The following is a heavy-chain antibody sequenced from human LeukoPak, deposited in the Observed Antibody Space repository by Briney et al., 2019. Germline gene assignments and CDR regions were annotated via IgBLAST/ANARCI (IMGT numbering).Heavy chain of an antibody. D-gene: IGHD1-14*01. V-gene: IGHV4-4*02. CDR3: ASVDYYSITAFDY. J-gene: IGHJ4*02. CDR1: GGSISSSNW. CDR2: IYHSGST. Sequence: PSETLSLTCAVSGGSISSSNWWSWVRQPPGKGLEWIGEIYHSGSTNYNPSLKSRVTISVDKSKNQFSLKLSSVTAADTAVYYCASVDYYSITAFDYWGQGTLVTVSS.